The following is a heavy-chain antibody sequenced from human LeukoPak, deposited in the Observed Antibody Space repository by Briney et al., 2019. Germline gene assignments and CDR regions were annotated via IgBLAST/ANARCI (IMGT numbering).Heavy chain of an antibody. V-gene: IGHV3-30*02. J-gene: IGHJ4*02. CDR1: GFTFSSYG. Sequence: GGSLRLSCAASGFTFSSYGMHWVRQAPGKGLEWVAFIRYDGSNKYYGDSVKGRFTISRDNSMNTLYLQMNSLRAEDTAVYYCAKDPRGYSYGLFDYWGQGTLVTVSS. CDR2: IRYDGSNK. CDR3: AKDPRGYSYGLFDY. D-gene: IGHD5-18*01.